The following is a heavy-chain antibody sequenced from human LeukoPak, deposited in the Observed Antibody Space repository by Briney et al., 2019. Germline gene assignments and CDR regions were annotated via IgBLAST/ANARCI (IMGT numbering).Heavy chain of an antibody. CDR3: ARAEKAVTGTLDS. J-gene: IGHJ4*02. V-gene: IGHV4-59*01. Sequence: PSETLSLTCTASGDSISNYYWSWIRQSPGKELEWIGYMYSRGGTIYNPSLKSRVTISTDTSKNQFSLRLTSVTAADTAVYYCARAEKAVTGTLDSWGQGTLITVSS. D-gene: IGHD6-19*01. CDR1: GDSISNYY. CDR2: MYSRGGT.